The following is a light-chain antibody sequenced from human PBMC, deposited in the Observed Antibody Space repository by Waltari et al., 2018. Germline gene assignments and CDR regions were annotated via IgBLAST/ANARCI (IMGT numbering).Light chain of an antibody. CDR3: QQRSNWPPEIT. CDR1: QSVSSY. J-gene: IGKJ5*01. Sequence: EIVLTQSPATLSLSPGERATLSCRASQSVSSYLAWYQQKPGQAPRLLNYDASNRATGIPARVSGRGSGTDFTLTISILEPEEFAVYYCQQRSNWPPEITFGQGTRLEIK. CDR2: DAS. V-gene: IGKV3-11*01.